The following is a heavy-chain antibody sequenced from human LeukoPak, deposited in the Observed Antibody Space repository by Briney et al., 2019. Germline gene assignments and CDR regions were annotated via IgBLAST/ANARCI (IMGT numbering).Heavy chain of an antibody. V-gene: IGHV3-23*01. Sequence: GGSLRLSCAASGFTFSSYAMSWVRQAPAQGLESVSAISGSGRSTYYADSVKGRFTISRDNSKNTLYLQMNSLRAEDTAVYYCAKLMRSYNWNDFDYWGQGTLVTVSS. CDR1: GFTFSSYA. CDR2: ISGSGRST. CDR3: AKLMRSYNWNDFDY. J-gene: IGHJ4*02. D-gene: IGHD1-1*01.